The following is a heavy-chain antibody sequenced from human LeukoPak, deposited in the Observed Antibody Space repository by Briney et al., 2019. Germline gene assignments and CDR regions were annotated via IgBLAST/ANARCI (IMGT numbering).Heavy chain of an antibody. CDR3: ARGRGEVGILWFGESLYYFDY. CDR2: TYTSGST. D-gene: IGHD3-10*01. CDR1: GGSISSGSYY. V-gene: IGHV4-61*02. J-gene: IGHJ4*02. Sequence: PSQTLSLTCTVSGGSISSGSYYWSWIRQPAGKGLEWIGRTYTSGSTNYNPSLKSRVTISVDTSKNQFSLKLSSVTAADTAVYYCARGRGEVGILWFGESLYYFDYWGQGTLVTVSS.